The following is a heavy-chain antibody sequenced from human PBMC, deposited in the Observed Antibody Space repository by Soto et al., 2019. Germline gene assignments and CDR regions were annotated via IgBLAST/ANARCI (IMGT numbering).Heavy chain of an antibody. D-gene: IGHD3-10*01. V-gene: IGHV4-30-4*01. CDR1: GGSISIGDYY. CDR2: IYYSGST. J-gene: IGHJ5*02. CDR3: ARSPAYYSGSGPYLTWFVP. Sequence: SETLSLTCSVSGGSISIGDYYWSWIRQPPGKGLEWIGYIYYSGSTYFNPSLRGRTTISGDTSKNQFSLRLSSVTAADTAVYYCARSPAYYSGSGPYLTWFVPWXLAXLLXVSS.